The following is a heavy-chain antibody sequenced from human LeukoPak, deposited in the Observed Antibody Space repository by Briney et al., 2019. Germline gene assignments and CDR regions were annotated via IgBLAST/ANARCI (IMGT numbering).Heavy chain of an antibody. D-gene: IGHD3-9*01. V-gene: IGHV3-30*18. CDR1: GFTFSSYG. J-gene: IGHJ4*02. CDR2: ISYNGSNK. Sequence: GGSLRLSCAASGFTFSSYGMHWVRQAPGKGLEWVAVISYNGSNKYYADSVKGRFTISRDNSKNTLYLQMNSLRAEDTAVYCCAKPGDWLPQEYYFDYWGQGTLVTVSS. CDR3: AKPGDWLPQEYYFDY.